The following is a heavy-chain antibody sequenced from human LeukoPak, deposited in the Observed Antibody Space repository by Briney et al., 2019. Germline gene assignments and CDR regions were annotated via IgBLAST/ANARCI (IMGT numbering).Heavy chain of an antibody. CDR1: GGTFSSYA. D-gene: IGHD4-17*01. CDR2: IIPIFGTA. Sequence: SVKVSCKASGGTFSSYAISWVRQAPGQGLGWMGGIIPIFGTANYAQKFQGRVTITADESTSTAYMELSSLRSEDTAVYYCARSPDYGDYYYYGMDVWGQGTTVTVSS. CDR3: ARSPDYGDYYYYGMDV. J-gene: IGHJ6*02. V-gene: IGHV1-69*01.